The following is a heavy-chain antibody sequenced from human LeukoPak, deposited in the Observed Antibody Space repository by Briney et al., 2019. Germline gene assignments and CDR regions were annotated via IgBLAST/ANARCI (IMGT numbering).Heavy chain of an antibody. CDR2: IKQDGSEK. J-gene: IGHJ4*02. CDR3: ARLLGYCSSTSCPSDY. V-gene: IGHV3-7*01. Sequence: GGSLRLSCAASGFTFSSYWMSWVRQAPGKGLEWVANIKQDGSEKYYVDSVRGRFTISRDNAKNSLYLQMNSLRAEDTAVYYCARLLGYCSSTSCPSDYWGQGTLVTVSS. D-gene: IGHD2-2*01. CDR1: GFTFSSYW.